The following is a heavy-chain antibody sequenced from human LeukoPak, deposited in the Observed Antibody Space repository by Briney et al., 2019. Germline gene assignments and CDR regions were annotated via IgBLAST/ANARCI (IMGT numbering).Heavy chain of an antibody. V-gene: IGHV3-74*01. D-gene: IGHD4-11*01. CDR1: GFPLNTYW. CDR3: AKGTHYGNSYNWLDS. Sequence: PGGSLRLSCAASGFPLNTYWMHWVRQAPGKGLVWVSRINTEGTTTNYADSVKGRFTISRDNAKNTLYLQMNSLRDEDTAVYFCAKGTHYGNSYNWLDSWGQGTLVAVSS. J-gene: IGHJ5*01. CDR2: INTEGTTT.